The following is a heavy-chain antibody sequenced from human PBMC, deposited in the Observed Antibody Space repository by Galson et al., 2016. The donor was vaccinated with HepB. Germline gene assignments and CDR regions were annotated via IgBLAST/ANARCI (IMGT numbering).Heavy chain of an antibody. CDR3: ARDRADTAMLHTDY. J-gene: IGHJ4*02. V-gene: IGHV1-46*01. CDR1: GYTFSSYY. D-gene: IGHD5-18*01. Sequence: SVKVSCKASGYTFSSYYIHWVRQAPGQGLEWMGIINPSGGSTNYTQKFQGRVTMTRDTSTNTVYMELSRVRHEDTAVYYCARDRADTAMLHTDYWGQGTLVTVSS. CDR2: INPSGGST.